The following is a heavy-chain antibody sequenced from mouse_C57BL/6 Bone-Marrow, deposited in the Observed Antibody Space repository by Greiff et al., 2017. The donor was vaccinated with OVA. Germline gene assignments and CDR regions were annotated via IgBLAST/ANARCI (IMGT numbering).Heavy chain of an antibody. CDR1: GYTFTDYE. CDR2: IDPETGGT. J-gene: IGHJ3*01. CDR3: TRFITTVETWFAY. V-gene: IGHV1-15*01. Sequence: VKLMESGAELVRPGASVTLSCKASGYTFTDYEMHWVKQTPVHGLEWIGAIDPETGGTAYNQKFKGKAILTADKSSSTAYMELRSLTSEDSAVYYCTRFITTVETWFAYWGQGTLVTVSA. D-gene: IGHD1-1*01.